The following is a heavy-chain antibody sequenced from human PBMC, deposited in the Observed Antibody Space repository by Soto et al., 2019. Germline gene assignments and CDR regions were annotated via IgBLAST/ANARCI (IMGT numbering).Heavy chain of an antibody. J-gene: IGHJ6*02. CDR1: GYTFTTYG. V-gene: IGHV1-18*01. D-gene: IGHD2-21*01. CDR2: ISGYNGQT. Sequence: QVQLVQSGPEVMKPGASVKVSCKASGYTFTTYGISWVRLAPGQGLEWLGWISGYNGQTNYEPRFRDRVTLTTDTSASTTNMELRSLRSDDTAIYFCARDNRKELWVEGLNAMDGWGQGTTVTVSS. CDR3: ARDNRKELWVEGLNAMDG.